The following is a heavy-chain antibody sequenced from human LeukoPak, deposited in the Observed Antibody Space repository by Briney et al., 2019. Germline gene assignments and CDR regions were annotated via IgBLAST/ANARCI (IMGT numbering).Heavy chain of an antibody. CDR2: IYTSGST. V-gene: IGHV4-4*07. J-gene: IGHJ4*02. CDR3: ARGARRITIFGVVITPRSLDY. CDR1: GGSISSYY. Sequence: SETLSLTCTVSGGSISSYYWSWIRQPAGKGLKWIGRIYTSGSTNYNPSLKSRVTMSVDTSKNQFSLKLSSVTAADTAVYYCARGARRITIFGVVITPRSLDYWGQGTLVTVSS. D-gene: IGHD3-3*01.